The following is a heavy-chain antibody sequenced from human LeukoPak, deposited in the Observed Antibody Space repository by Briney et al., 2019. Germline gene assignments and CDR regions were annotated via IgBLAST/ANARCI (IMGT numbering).Heavy chain of an antibody. V-gene: IGHV1-3*01. J-gene: IGHJ5*02. D-gene: IGHD6-13*01. CDR1: GYTFTSYA. CDR3: ARDQRIAAAGDPWESPYNWFDP. CDR2: ISAGNGNT. Sequence: ASVKVSCKASGYTFTSYAIHWVRQAPGQRLEWMGWISAGNGNTKYSQNFQGRVTFISNTSATTAFMELSSLRSEDTAVYYCARDQRIAAAGDPWESPYNWFDPWGQGTLVTVSS.